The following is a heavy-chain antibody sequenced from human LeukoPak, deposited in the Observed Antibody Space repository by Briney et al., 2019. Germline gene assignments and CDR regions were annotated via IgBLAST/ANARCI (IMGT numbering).Heavy chain of an antibody. D-gene: IGHD2-8*01. V-gene: IGHV3-30*18. Sequence: PGGSLRLSCAASGFTFSSYGMHWVRQAPGKGLEWVAVISYDGSNKYYADSVKGRFTISRDNSKNTLYLQMNSLRAEDTAVYYCAKDGANGLFDNWGQGTLVTVSS. CDR1: GFTFSSYG. J-gene: IGHJ5*02. CDR3: AKDGANGLFDN. CDR2: ISYDGSNK.